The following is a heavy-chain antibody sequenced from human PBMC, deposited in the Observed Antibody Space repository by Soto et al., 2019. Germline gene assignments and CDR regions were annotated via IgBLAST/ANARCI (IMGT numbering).Heavy chain of an antibody. CDR2: IYYSGSS. V-gene: IGHV4-59*08. J-gene: IGHJ4*01. CDR3: ARRELEFDY. CDR1: GVSVTSYY. D-gene: IGHD1-26*01. Sequence: QVQLQESGPGLVKPSDTLSLTCTVSGVSVTSYYWSWIRQPPGKGLEWIGYIYYSGSSKYNPSLKSRVTISVDTSKNQFSLNLSSVTAADTAVYYCARRELEFDYWGQGTLVTVSS.